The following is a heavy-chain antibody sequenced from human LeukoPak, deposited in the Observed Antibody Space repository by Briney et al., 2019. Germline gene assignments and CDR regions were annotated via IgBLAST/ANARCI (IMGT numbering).Heavy chain of an antibody. J-gene: IGHJ3*02. CDR2: IYYSGST. CDR3: ARDSRAYCGGDCYLAAFDI. Sequence: SETLSLTCTVSGGSISSYYWSWIRQPPGKGLEWIGYIYYSGSTNYNPSLKSRVTISVDTSKNQFSLKLSSVTAADTAVYYCARDSRAYCGGDCYLAAFDIWGQGTMVTVSS. V-gene: IGHV4-59*01. D-gene: IGHD2-21*02. CDR1: GGSISSYY.